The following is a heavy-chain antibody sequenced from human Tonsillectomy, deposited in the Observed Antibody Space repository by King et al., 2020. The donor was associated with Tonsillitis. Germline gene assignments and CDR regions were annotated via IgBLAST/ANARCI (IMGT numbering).Heavy chain of an antibody. CDR3: ARDHAYSSFDY. D-gene: IGHD3-16*01. Sequence: VQLVESGGGLVQPGGSLKLSCAASEFTFSSSWMTWVRQAPGKGLQWVATIKPDGSEKYYADSVKGRFTVSRDNAENSLDLQMNSLRSEDTALYYCARDHAYSSFDYWGQGTLVTVSS. V-gene: IGHV3-7*04. CDR1: EFTFSSSW. CDR2: IKPDGSEK. J-gene: IGHJ4*02.